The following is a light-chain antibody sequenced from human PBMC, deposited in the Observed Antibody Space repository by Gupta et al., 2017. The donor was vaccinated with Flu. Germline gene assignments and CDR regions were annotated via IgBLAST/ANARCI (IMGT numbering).Light chain of an antibody. V-gene: IGLV2-14*01. Sequence: SITISCTGTSSDVGGYNYVSWYQQHPGKAPKLMIYEVSNRPSGVSNRFSGSKSGNTASLTISGLQAEDEADYYCSSYTSNSTWVFGGGTKLTVL. CDR2: EVS. CDR1: SSDVGGYNY. J-gene: IGLJ3*02. CDR3: SSYTSNSTWV.